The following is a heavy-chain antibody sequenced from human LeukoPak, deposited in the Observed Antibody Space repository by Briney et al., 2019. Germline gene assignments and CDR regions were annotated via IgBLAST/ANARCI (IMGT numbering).Heavy chain of an antibody. CDR2: TYYRSKWYN. V-gene: IGHV6-1*01. CDR1: GDSVSSNSAA. Sequence: SQTLSLTCAISGDSVSSNSAAWNWIRQSPSRGLEWLGRTYYRSKWYNDYAVSVKSRITINPDTSKNQFSLQLNSVTPEDTAVYYCASLRQKTGYSSSWPYYYYYYYMDVWGKGTTVTVSS. J-gene: IGHJ6*03. CDR3: ASLRQKTGYSSSWPYYYYYYYMDV. D-gene: IGHD6-13*01.